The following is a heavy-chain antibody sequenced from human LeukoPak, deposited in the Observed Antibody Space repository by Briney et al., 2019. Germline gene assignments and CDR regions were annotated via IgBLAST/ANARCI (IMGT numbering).Heavy chain of an antibody. D-gene: IGHD3-10*01. V-gene: IGHV3-48*02. CDR3: ARVSGSYYFDY. Sequence: GGSLRLSCAASGFTFSSYSMTWVRQAPGKGLEWVSYISGSSSPIYYADSVKGRITISRDNAKDSLYLQMTSLRDEDTAVYYCARVSGSYYFDYWGQGTLVTVSP. CDR1: GFTFSSYS. J-gene: IGHJ4*02. CDR2: ISGSSSPI.